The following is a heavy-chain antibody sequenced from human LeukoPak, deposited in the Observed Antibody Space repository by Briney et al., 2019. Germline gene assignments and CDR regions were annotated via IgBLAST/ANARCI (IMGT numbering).Heavy chain of an antibody. Sequence: GGSLRLSCAASGFTFSSYEMNWVRQAPGKGLEWVSFISISGSTIYYADSVKGRFTISRDNAKNSLYLQMNSLRVGDTAVYYCARTVAGLPLDAFDIWGQGTMVTVSS. J-gene: IGHJ3*02. CDR2: ISISGSTI. V-gene: IGHV3-48*03. D-gene: IGHD6-19*01. CDR1: GFTFSSYE. CDR3: ARTVAGLPLDAFDI.